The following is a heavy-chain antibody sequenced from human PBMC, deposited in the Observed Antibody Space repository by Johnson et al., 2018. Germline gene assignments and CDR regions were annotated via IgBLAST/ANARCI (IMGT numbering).Heavy chain of an antibody. CDR1: GFTFSSYW. Sequence: EVQLVESGGGLVQXGGSXRLXCAASGFTFSSYWMSWVRQAPGKGLEWVSYISSSGSTIYYADSVKGRFTISRDNSKNTLYLQMNSLRAEDTAVYYCAKDWEIAAVGTGGYFQHWGQGTLVTVSS. D-gene: IGHD6-13*01. CDR2: ISSSGSTI. CDR3: AKDWEIAAVGTGGYFQH. J-gene: IGHJ1*01. V-gene: IGHV3-48*01.